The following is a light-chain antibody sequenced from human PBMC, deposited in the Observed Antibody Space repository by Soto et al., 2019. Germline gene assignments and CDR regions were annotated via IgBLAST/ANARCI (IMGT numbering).Light chain of an antibody. CDR2: DAS. CDR1: QSVSSY. J-gene: IGKJ1*01. CDR3: QQRSNWPQT. Sequence: EIVLTQSPATLSLSPGERATLSCRASQSVSSYLAWYQQKPGQAPRLLIYDASNRATGIPARFSGSWSGTDFTLTSSSLEPEDFAVDYCQQRSNWPQTFGQGTKVEIK. V-gene: IGKV3-11*01.